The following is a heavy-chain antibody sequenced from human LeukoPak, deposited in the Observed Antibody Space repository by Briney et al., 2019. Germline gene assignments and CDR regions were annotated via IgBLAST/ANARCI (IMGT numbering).Heavy chain of an antibody. CDR2: ISSSGSTI. CDR1: GFTFSSYG. Sequence: GGSLRLSCAASGFTFSSYGMHWVRQAPGKGLEWVSYISSSGSTIYNADSVKGRFTISRDNAKNSLYLQMNSLRAEDTAVYYCAKMDPPLYYYDSSGYYYGPSGAFDIWGQGTMVTVSS. V-gene: IGHV3-48*04. CDR3: AKMDPPLYYYDSSGYYYGPSGAFDI. J-gene: IGHJ3*02. D-gene: IGHD3-22*01.